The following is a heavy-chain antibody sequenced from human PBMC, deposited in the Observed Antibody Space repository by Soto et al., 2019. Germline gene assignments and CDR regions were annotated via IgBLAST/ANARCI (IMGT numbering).Heavy chain of an antibody. J-gene: IGHJ4*02. CDR3: ASHSGSYYNDY. V-gene: IGHV1-69*02. D-gene: IGHD3-10*01. CDR2: IIPILGIA. CDR1: GGTFSSYT. Sequence: ASVKVSCKASGGTFSSYTIIWVRQAPGQGLEWMGRIIPILGIANYAQKFQGRVTITADKSTSTAYMELSSLRSEDTAVYYCASHSGSYYNDYWGQGTLVTVSS.